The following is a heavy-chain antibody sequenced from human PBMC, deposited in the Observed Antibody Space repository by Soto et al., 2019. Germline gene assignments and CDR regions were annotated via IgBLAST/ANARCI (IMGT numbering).Heavy chain of an antibody. CDR2: ISGRGGST. CDR1: GFTFSSYA. CDR3: AKANQWLVLGVAYYYYGMDV. J-gene: IGHJ6*02. D-gene: IGHD6-19*01. Sequence: GGSLRLSCAASGFTFSSYAMSWVRQAPGKGLEWVSAISGRGGSTYYADSVKGRFTISRDNSKNTLYLQMNSLRAEDTAVYYCAKANQWLVLGVAYYYYGMDVWGQGTTVTVSS. V-gene: IGHV3-23*01.